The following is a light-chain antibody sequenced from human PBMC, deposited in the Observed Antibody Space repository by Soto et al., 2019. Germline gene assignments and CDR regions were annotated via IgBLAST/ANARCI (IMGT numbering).Light chain of an antibody. V-gene: IGLV2-14*01. J-gene: IGLJ3*02. Sequence: QSALTQPASVSGSPGQSITISCTGTSSDVGGYNYVSWYQQHPGKAPKLMIYEVSNRPSGVSNRFSGSKSGNTASLTISGLQAEDEADDYCSSYTGSSNRVFGGETKVTVL. CDR1: SSDVGGYNY. CDR2: EVS. CDR3: SSYTGSSNRV.